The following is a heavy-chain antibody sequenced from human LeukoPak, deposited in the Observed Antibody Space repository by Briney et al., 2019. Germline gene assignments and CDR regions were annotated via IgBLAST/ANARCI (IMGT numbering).Heavy chain of an antibody. CDR2: IDTHTGRP. Sequence: GASVKVSCKASGYPFANFAMNWVRQAPGQGLKWMGWIDTHTGRPTYAQGFTGRFVFSLDTSVSTAYLQIISLKAEDTAVYYCARANYLDYWGQGTLVTASS. CDR3: ARANYLDY. CDR1: GYPFANFA. J-gene: IGHJ4*02. V-gene: IGHV7-4-1*02.